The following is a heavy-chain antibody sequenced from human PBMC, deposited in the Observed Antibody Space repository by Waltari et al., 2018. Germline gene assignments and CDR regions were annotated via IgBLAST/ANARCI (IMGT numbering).Heavy chain of an antibody. CDR2: IKQDGTEK. D-gene: IGHD5-12*01. CDR1: GFTFSSNW. CDR3: ASGPGWLNN. Sequence: EVHLVESGGGLVQPGGSLRLSCAASGFTFSSNWMSWVRQAPGKGLEWVANIKQDGTEKYYVDSVKGRFTISRDDPNNTLYLQMNSLRAEDTAVYYCASGPGWLNNWGQGALVTVSS. J-gene: IGHJ4*02. V-gene: IGHV3-7*03.